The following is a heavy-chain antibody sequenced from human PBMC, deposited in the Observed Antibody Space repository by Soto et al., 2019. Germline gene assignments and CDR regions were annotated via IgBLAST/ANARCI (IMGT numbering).Heavy chain of an antibody. CDR3: ARERYSGSYRPNYFDY. D-gene: IGHD1-26*01. V-gene: IGHV3-33*01. Sequence: QVQLVESGGGVVQPGRSLRLSCAASGFTFSSYGMHWVRQAPGKGLEWVAVIWYDGSNKYYADSVKGRFTISRDNSKNTLYLQMNSLRAEDTAVYYCARERYSGSYRPNYFDYWGQGTLVTVSS. CDR2: IWYDGSNK. CDR1: GFTFSSYG. J-gene: IGHJ4*02.